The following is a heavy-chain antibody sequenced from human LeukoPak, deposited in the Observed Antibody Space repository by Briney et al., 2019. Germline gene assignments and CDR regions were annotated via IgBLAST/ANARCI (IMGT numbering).Heavy chain of an antibody. CDR3: ARDGAQYDSLDYEGEYYYYFGMDV. V-gene: IGHV4-59*01. CDR1: GGSISSYY. Sequence: SETLSLTCTVSGGSISSYYWSWIRQPPGKGLEWIGYIYYSGSTNYNPSLKSRVTISVDTSKNQFSLKLSSVTAADMAVYYCARDGAQYDSLDYEGEYYYYFGMDVWGQGATVTVSS. J-gene: IGHJ6*02. D-gene: IGHD3-22*01. CDR2: IYYSGST.